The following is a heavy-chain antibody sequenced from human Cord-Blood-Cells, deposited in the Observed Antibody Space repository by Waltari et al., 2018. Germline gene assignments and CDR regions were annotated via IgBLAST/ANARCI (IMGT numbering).Heavy chain of an antibody. J-gene: IGHJ4*02. V-gene: IGHV3-23*01. CDR2: ISGSGGST. Sequence: EVQLLESGGGLVQPGGSLRLSCAASGFTFSSYAMSWVRQAPGKGMGGVSAISGSGGSTYYADSVKGRFTISRDNSKNTLYLQMNSLRAEDTAVYYCAKDKGGQYSSFDYWGQGTLVTVSS. CDR3: AKDKGGQYSSFDY. CDR1: GFTFSSYA. D-gene: IGHD6-6*01.